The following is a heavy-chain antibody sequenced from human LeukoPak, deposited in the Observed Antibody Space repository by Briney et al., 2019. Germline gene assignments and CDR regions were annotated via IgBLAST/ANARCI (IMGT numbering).Heavy chain of an antibody. D-gene: IGHD2-2*01. V-gene: IGHV3-7*01. CDR2: IKADGSEK. J-gene: IGHJ4*02. Sequence: GSLRLSCAASGFTFSNYWISWVRQAPEKGLEWVANIKADGSEKQYVDSVKGRFTISRDNAKNSLYLQMNSLRAEDTAVYYCARDPCCYSSSWGPYFDYWGQGTLVTVSS. CDR1: GFTFSNYW. CDR3: ARDPCCYSSSWGPYFDY.